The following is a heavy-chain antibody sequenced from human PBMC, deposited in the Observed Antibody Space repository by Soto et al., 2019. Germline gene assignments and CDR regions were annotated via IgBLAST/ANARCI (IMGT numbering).Heavy chain of an antibody. V-gene: IGHV1-18*01. CDR2: ISAYNGNT. J-gene: IGHJ6*03. D-gene: IGHD3-3*01. CDR1: GYTFTSYG. Sequence: ASVKVSCKASGYTFTSYGISWVRQAPGQGLEWMGSISAYNGNTNYAQKLQGRVTMNTDTSTSTAYMELRSLRSDDTAVYYCARDRSIFGVVNVCYYYMDVRGKGTTVTVSS. CDR3: ARDRSIFGVVNVCYYYMDV.